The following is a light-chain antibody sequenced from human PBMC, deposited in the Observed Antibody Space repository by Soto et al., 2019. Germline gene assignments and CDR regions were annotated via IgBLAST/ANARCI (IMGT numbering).Light chain of an antibody. CDR2: YAS. CDR3: QQYENRHRFI. J-gene: IGKJ3*01. CDR1: HDIGNY. Sequence: DIQMTQSPSSLSASVGDRVTITCLASHDIGNYLKWYQQKPGKAPKLLIYYASNLETGVSSRFSGSGSGTDFTFTIISLQPEDISTYFCQQYENRHRFIFGPGTKVDIK. V-gene: IGKV1-33*01.